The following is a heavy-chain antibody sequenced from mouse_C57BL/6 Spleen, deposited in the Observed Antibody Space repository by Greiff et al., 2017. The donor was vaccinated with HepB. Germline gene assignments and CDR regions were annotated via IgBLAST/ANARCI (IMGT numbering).Heavy chain of an antibody. CDR1: GYTFTSYW. D-gene: IGHD1-1*01. V-gene: IGHV1-59*01. CDR3: ARRAYYDGSSYVLYAMDY. CDR2: IDPSDSYT. Sequence: VQLQQPGAELVRPGTSVKLSCKASGYTFTSYWMHWVKQRPGQGLEWIGVIDPSDSYTNYNQKFKGKATLTVDTSSSTAYMQLSSLTSEDSAVYYCARRAYYDGSSYVLYAMDYWGQGTSVTVSS. J-gene: IGHJ4*01.